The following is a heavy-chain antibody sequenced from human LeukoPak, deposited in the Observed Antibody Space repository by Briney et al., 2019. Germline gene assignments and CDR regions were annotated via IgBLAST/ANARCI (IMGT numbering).Heavy chain of an antibody. CDR2: IYTGGTT. D-gene: IGHD6-6*01. CDR1: GFTVISNY. CDR3: ARDSSSYYFDY. J-gene: IGHJ4*02. V-gene: IGHV3-66*01. Sequence: GGSLRLSCAASGFTVISNYMSWVRQAPGKGLEWVSVIYTGGTTHYADSLKDRFTISRDDSINTLYLQMNSLRAEDTAVYYCARDSSSYYFDYWGQGTLVTVSS.